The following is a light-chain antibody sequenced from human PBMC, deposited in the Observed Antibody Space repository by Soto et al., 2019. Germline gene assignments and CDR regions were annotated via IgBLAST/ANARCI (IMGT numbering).Light chain of an antibody. CDR2: NNN. J-gene: IGLJ1*01. Sequence: QSALTQPPSASETPGQRVTISCSGSSSNIGINTVDWFQQLPGTAPKLLIYNNNQRPSGVPDRFSGSKSGTSASLAISGLQSEDESDYYCAAWDDSLNGYVFGTGNKVTVL. V-gene: IGLV1-44*01. CDR1: SSNIGINT. CDR3: AAWDDSLNGYV.